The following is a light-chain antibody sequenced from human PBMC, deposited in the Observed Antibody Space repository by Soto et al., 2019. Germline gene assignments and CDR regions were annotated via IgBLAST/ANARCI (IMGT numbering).Light chain of an antibody. Sequence: QSALTKPASLSGSPGQSITISCTGTSSDIGAYDYVSWLQQHTGKAPKLMISEVNNRPSGVSNRFSGSKSGNTAYLTISGLQVDDEAEYFCCSCATWSTHVFGAGTRVTVL. CDR3: CSCATWSTHV. J-gene: IGLJ1*01. V-gene: IGLV2-14*01. CDR1: SSDIGAYDY. CDR2: EVN.